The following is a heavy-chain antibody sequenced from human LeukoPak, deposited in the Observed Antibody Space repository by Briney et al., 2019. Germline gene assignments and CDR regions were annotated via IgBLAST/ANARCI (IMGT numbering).Heavy chain of an antibody. J-gene: IGHJ5*02. CDR3: ARGPSPKSRIAVAGNWFDP. D-gene: IGHD6-19*01. V-gene: IGHV4-31*03. CDR2: IYYSGST. CDR1: GGSISSGGYY. Sequence: SETLSLTCTVSGGSISSGGYYCSWICQHPGTGLEWIGYIYYSGSTYYSPSLKSRVTISVDTSKNQFSLKLSSVTAADTAVYYCARGPSPKSRIAVAGNWFDPWGQGTLFTVSS.